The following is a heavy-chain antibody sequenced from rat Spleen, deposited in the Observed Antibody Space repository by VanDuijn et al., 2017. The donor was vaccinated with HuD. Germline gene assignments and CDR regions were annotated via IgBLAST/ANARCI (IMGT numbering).Heavy chain of an antibody. J-gene: IGHJ2*01. CDR3: TRDPITTRDYFDY. D-gene: IGHD1-1*01. CDR1: GFSITNYH. Sequence: QVQLKESGPGLVQPSQTLSLTCTVSGFSITNYHVSWIRQPPGKGLEWIATISSGGHTYYNSALKSRLSINRDTSKSQVFLKMNSLQTEDTAIYFCTRDPITTRDYFDYWGQGVMVTVSS. CDR2: ISSGGHT. V-gene: IGHV2S12*01.